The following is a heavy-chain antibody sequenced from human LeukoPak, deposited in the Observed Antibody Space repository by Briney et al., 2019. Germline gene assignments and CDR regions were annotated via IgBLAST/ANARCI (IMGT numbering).Heavy chain of an antibody. V-gene: IGHV4-59*08. J-gene: IGHJ3*02. CDR3: ARHGDDFWSGYPTGDAFDI. Sequence: TPSETLSLTCTVSGGSISSYYWSWIRQPPGKGLEWIGDIYYSGSTNYNPSLKSRVTISVDTSKNQFSLKLSSVTAADTAVYYCARHGDDFWSGYPTGDAFDIWGQGTMVTVSS. CDR2: IYYSGST. CDR1: GGSISSYY. D-gene: IGHD3-3*01.